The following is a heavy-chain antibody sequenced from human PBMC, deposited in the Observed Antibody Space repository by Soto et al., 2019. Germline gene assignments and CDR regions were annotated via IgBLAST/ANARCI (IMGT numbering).Heavy chain of an antibody. Sequence: QVQLVESGGGVVQPGRSLRLSCAASGFTFSSYGMHWVRQAPGKGLEWVAVVWYDGNSKYYDDSVKGRFTISRDNSKNTLYLLMNSRRAEDAALYYCGGGNGNVYDNMGDWGQGTTVTVSS. CDR1: GFTFSSYG. V-gene: IGHV3-33*01. D-gene: IGHD1-1*01. CDR3: GGGNGNVYDNMGD. CDR2: VWYDGNSK. J-gene: IGHJ6*02.